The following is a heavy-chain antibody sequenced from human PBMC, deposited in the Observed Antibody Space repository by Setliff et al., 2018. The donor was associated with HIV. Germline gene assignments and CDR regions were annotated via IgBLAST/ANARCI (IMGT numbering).Heavy chain of an antibody. CDR2: IIPLFGAP. J-gene: IGHJ4*02. CDR3: GRNRGNGWYYYDS. V-gene: IGHV1-69*05. Sequence: ASVKVSCKASGGSFGTLDISWVRQAPGQGLEWVGEIIPLFGAPNYAQKFQGRVTLTTDESTSAAFMELRSLRSEDTAVYYCGRNRGNGWYYYDSWGQGTLVTVSS. CDR1: GGSFGTLD. D-gene: IGHD3-22*01.